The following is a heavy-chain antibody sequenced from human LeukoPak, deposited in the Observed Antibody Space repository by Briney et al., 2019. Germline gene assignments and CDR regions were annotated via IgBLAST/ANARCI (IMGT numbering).Heavy chain of an antibody. Sequence: GGSLRLSCAASGFTFSSYSMNWGRQAPGKGLEWVANIKQDGSERYYVDSVKGRFTISRDNAKNSLYLQMNSLRAEDTAVYFCAREQWLQSDAFDIWGQGTMVTVSS. CDR2: IKQDGSER. J-gene: IGHJ3*02. V-gene: IGHV3-7*01. CDR3: AREQWLQSDAFDI. CDR1: GFTFSSYS. D-gene: IGHD6-19*01.